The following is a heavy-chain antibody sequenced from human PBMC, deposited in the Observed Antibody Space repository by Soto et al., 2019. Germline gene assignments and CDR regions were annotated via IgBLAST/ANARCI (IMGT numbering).Heavy chain of an antibody. V-gene: IGHV3-53*01. CDR2: IYSGGST. Sequence: GGSLRLSCAASGFTVSSNYMSWVRQAPGKGLEWVSVIYSGGSTYYADSVKGRFTISRDNSKNTLYLQMNSLRAEDTAVYYCARGPTGSSSWYLDYFDYWGQGTLVTVSS. CDR1: GFTVSSNY. CDR3: ARGPTGSSSWYLDYFDY. D-gene: IGHD6-13*01. J-gene: IGHJ4*02.